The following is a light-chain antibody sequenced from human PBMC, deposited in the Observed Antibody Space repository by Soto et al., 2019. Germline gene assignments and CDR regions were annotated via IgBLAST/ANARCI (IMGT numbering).Light chain of an antibody. CDR3: AAWDDSLNGWV. J-gene: IGLJ3*02. CDR1: SGDIGSYNR. V-gene: IGLV2-14*01. CDR2: EVT. Sequence: QSALTQPASVSGSPGQSITISCTGTSGDIGSYNRVSWYQQHPGKAPKLIIYEVTDRPSGVSDRFSGSKSGTSASLAISGLQSEDEADYYCAAWDDSLNGWVFGGGTQLTVL.